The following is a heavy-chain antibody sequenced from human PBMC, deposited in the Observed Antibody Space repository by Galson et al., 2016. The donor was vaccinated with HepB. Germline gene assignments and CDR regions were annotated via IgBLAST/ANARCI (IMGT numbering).Heavy chain of an antibody. V-gene: IGHV3-21*01. CDR1: GFSFSDYS. CDR3: ARSEILLANWFDP. CDR2: ISSGGSHI. J-gene: IGHJ5*02. D-gene: IGHD3-10*01. Sequence: SLRLSCAASGFSFSDYSMNWVRQAPGKGLEWVSSISSGGSHIYYADSVKGRFIISRDNAKNSLYLQMNSLRAEDTSVYYCARSEILLANWFDPWGQGTVVTVSS.